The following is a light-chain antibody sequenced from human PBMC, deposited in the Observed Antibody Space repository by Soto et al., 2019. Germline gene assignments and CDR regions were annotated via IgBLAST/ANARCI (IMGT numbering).Light chain of an antibody. Sequence: VLTQPPSASGTPLERATISCSGSSSNIGSNPVNWFQQFPGTAPKLLIYGNNQRPSGVPDRFSGSKSGTSASLAISGLQSEAEADYYCAAWDDSLKGVFGTGTKVTVL. CDR2: GNN. CDR3: AAWDDSLKGV. V-gene: IGLV1-44*01. J-gene: IGLJ1*01. CDR1: SSNIGSNP.